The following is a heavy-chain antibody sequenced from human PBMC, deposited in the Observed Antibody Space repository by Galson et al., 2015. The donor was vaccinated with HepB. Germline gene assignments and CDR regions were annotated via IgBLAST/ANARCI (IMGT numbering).Heavy chain of an antibody. J-gene: IGHJ4*02. V-gene: IGHV3-7*01. CDR2: IKEGGSEK. D-gene: IGHD6-19*01. CDR3: ARVLHSSGWYYDFDY. Sequence: SLRLSCAASGFTFSSYWMSWVRQAPGKGLEWVANIKEGGSEKYYVDSVKGRFTISRDNAKNSLYLQMNSLRAEDTAVYYCARVLHSSGWYYDFDYWGQGTLVTVSS. CDR1: GFTFSSYW.